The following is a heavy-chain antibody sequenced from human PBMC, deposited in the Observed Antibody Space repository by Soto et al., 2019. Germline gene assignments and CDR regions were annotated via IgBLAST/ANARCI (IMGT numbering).Heavy chain of an antibody. D-gene: IGHD6-13*01. V-gene: IGHV4-30-4*01. J-gene: IGHJ5*02. CDR1: GDSISSGDYY. CDR3: ARKGGYSSSWFPNWFDP. Sequence: PSETLSLTCTVSGDSISSGDYYWSWIRQSPGKGLEWIGYIYYSGSTYYKPSLESRVTISVDTSKNQFSLKLSSVTAADTAVYYCARKGGYSSSWFPNWFDPWGQGTLVTVSS. CDR2: IYYSGST.